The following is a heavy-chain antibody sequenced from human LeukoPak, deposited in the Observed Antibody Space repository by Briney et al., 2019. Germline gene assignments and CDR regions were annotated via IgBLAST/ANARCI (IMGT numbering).Heavy chain of an antibody. CDR3: ARDRTRPPYYYDSSGYCPIDY. Sequence: ASVKVSCKASGYTFTSYGISWVRQAPGQGLEWMGWISAYNGNTNYAQKLQGRVTMTTDTSTSTAYMELRSLRSDDTAVYYCARDRTRPPYYYDSSGYCPIDYWGRGTLVTVSS. CDR2: ISAYNGNT. V-gene: IGHV1-18*01. J-gene: IGHJ4*02. CDR1: GYTFTSYG. D-gene: IGHD3-22*01.